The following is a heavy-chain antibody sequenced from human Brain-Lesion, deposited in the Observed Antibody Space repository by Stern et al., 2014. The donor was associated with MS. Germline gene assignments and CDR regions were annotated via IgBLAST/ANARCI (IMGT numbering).Heavy chain of an antibody. CDR2: IFNSGST. V-gene: IGHV4-61*02. D-gene: IGHD2-2*01. CDR3: ARGRVVPGFQYYATDV. J-gene: IGHJ6*02. Sequence: VQLVESGPGLVKPSQTLSLSCTVSGGSISSGGYYWSWIRQPAGKGLEWNGRIFNSGSTSYNPSLKSWATLSIDTSKNQFFLRLTSMTAADTAVYYCARGRVVPGFQYYATDVWGQGTTVIVSS. CDR1: GGSISSGGYY.